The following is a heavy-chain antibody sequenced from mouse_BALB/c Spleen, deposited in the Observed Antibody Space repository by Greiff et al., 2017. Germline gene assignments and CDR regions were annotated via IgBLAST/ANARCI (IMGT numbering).Heavy chain of an antibody. CDR2: ISDGGSYT. V-gene: IGHV5-4*02. D-gene: IGHD2-3*01. CDR3: ARASMMVTTWFAY. CDR1: GFTFSDYY. J-gene: IGHJ3*01. Sequence: EVKLMESGGGLVKPGGSLKLSCAASGFTFSDYYMYWVRQTPEKRLEWVATISDGGSYTYYPDSVKGRFTISRDNAKNNLYLQMSSLKSEDTAMYYCARASMMVTTWFAYWGQGTLVTVSA.